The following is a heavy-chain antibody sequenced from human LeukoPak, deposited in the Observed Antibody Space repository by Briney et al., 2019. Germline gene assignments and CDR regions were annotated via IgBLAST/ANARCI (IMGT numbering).Heavy chain of an antibody. CDR2: VSYSGST. Sequence: TSETLSLTCSVAGGSMSIYYWSWIRQPPGKGLEWIGYVSYSGSTNYNPSLKSRVTISVDTSKNQFSLKLSSVTAADTAVYYCARVRTAYYFYGMNVWGQGTTVTVSS. J-gene: IGHJ6*02. D-gene: IGHD3-10*01. CDR1: GGSMSIYY. CDR3: ARVRTAYYFYGMNV. V-gene: IGHV4-59*12.